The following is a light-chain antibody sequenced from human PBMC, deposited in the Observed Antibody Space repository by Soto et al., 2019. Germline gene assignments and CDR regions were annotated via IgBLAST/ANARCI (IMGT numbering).Light chain of an antibody. CDR1: QTVGSN. V-gene: IGKV3-15*01. J-gene: IGKJ1*01. CDR2: GAS. CDR3: QQFNTWPRT. Sequence: EIGMTQSPATLSVSPGETATLSCRASQTVGSNVAWYQQKPGQAPRLLIYGASNRATGIPARFSGSGSGTDFNLTIGSLQSEDFAVYYCQQFNTWPRTFGQGTKVEIK.